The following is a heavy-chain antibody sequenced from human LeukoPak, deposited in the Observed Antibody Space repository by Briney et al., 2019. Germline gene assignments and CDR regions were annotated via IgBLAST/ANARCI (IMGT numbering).Heavy chain of an antibody. V-gene: IGHV3-30*02. D-gene: IGHD3-3*01. Sequence: QSGGSLRLSCAASGFTFSSYGMHWVRQAPGKGLEWVAFIRYDGSNKYYADSVKGRFTISRDNSKNTLYLQMNSLRAEDTAVYYCAKDRASYYDFWSGYQPIPWGQGTLVTVSS. J-gene: IGHJ4*02. CDR1: GFTFSSYG. CDR2: IRYDGSNK. CDR3: AKDRASYYDFWSGYQPIP.